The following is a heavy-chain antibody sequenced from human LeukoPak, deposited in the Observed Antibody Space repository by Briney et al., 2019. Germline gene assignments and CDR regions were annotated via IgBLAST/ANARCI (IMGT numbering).Heavy chain of an antibody. CDR2: IKQDGSEK. Sequence: PGGSLRLSCAASGFTFSSYWMSWVRQAPGKGLEWVANIKQDGSEKYYVDSVKGRFTISRDNAKNSLYLQMNSLRAEDTAVYYCARDSLDIVVVPAAISFDYWGQGTLVTVSS. D-gene: IGHD2-2*01. CDR3: ARDSLDIVVVPAAISFDY. J-gene: IGHJ4*02. CDR1: GFTFSSYW. V-gene: IGHV3-7*01.